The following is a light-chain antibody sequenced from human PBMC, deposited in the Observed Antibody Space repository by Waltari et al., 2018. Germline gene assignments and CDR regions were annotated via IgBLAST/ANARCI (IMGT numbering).Light chain of an antibody. CDR2: GAS. J-gene: IGKJ2*01. Sequence: ETVLTQSPGTLSLSPGARATLSCRASQSVSSSYLAWYQQKPGQAPRVLSYGASMRATGIPDRFSGSGSGTDFTLTISRLEPEDFAVYYCQQYGSSPPYTFGQGTKLEIK. CDR3: QQYGSSPPYT. V-gene: IGKV3-20*01. CDR1: QSVSSSY.